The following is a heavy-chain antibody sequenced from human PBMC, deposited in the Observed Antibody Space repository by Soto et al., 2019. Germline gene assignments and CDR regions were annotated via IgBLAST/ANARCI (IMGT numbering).Heavy chain of an antibody. V-gene: IGHV1-69*04. D-gene: IGHD3-10*01. J-gene: IGHJ4*02. CDR1: GGTFSSYT. CDR3: ARDSHSHYGSGSYRLDY. CDR2: IIPILGIA. Sequence: GASVKVSCKASGGTFSSYTISWVRQAPGQGLEWMGRIIPILGIANYAQKFQGRVTITADKSTSTAYMELSSLRSEDTAVYYCARDSHSHYGSGSYRLDYWGQGTLVTVSS.